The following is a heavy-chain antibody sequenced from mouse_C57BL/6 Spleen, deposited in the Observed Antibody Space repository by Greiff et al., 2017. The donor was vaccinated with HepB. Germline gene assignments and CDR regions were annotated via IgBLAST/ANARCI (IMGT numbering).Heavy chain of an antibody. D-gene: IGHD1-1*01. J-gene: IGHJ2*01. CDR2: IYPGSGNT. CDR1: GYTFTDYY. Sequence: VQRVESGAELVRPGASVKLSCKASGYTFTDYYINWVKQRPGQGLEWIARIYPGSGNTYYNEKFKGKATLTAEKSSSTAYMQLSSLTSEDSAVYFCARRIYYGSSLFDYWGQGTTLTVSS. V-gene: IGHV1-76*01. CDR3: ARRIYYGSSLFDY.